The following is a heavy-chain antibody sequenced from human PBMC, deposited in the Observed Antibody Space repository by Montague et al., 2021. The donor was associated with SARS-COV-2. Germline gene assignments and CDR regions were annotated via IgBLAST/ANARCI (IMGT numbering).Heavy chain of an antibody. CDR2: MYDSGITHYASGIT. D-gene: IGHD5-24*01. J-gene: IGHJ4*02. CDR3: AGRGGYKQTMDY. Sequence: SETLSLTCTVSGGSVSSGSYYWSWIRQPPGKGLGWIGYMYDSGITHYASGITHYNPSLRSRVSISVDRSVNQFSLSLSSVTAADTAVYYCAGRGGYKQTMDYWGQGTLVTVSS. CDR1: GGSVSSGSYY. V-gene: IGHV4-61*01.